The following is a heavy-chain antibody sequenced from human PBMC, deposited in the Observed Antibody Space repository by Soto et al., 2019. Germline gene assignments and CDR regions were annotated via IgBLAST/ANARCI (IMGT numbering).Heavy chain of an antibody. CDR3: ASRIVARPGSFLSQTYYYYGMDV. D-gene: IGHD6-6*01. V-gene: IGHV4-39*01. J-gene: IGHJ6*02. Sequence: SETLSLTCTVSGGSISSSSYYWGWIRQPPGKGLEWIGSIYYSGSTYYNPSLKSRVTISVDTSKNQFSLKLSSVTAADTAVYYCASRIVARPGSFLSQTYYYYGMDVWGQGTTVTVSS. CDR1: GGSISSSSYY. CDR2: IYYSGST.